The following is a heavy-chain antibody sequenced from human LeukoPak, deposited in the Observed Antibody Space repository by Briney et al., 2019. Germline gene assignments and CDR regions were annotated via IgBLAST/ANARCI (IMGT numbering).Heavy chain of an antibody. J-gene: IGHJ6*02. CDR2: INPNSGGT. Sequence: ASVKVSCKASGYTFTGYYMHWVRQAPGQGLEWMGWINPNSGGTNYAQKFQGRVTMTRDTSISTAYMELSRLRSDDTAVYYCARGLISTMVRGARADYYYGMDVWGQGTTVTVSS. V-gene: IGHV1-2*02. CDR3: ARGLISTMVRGARADYYYGMDV. CDR1: GYTFTGYY. D-gene: IGHD3-10*01.